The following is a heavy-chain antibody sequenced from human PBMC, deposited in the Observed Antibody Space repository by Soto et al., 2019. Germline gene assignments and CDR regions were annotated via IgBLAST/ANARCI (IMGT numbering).Heavy chain of an antibody. V-gene: IGHV3-23*01. CDR2: ISGSGGST. J-gene: IGHJ4*02. CDR3: AKEWRAANYYDSSGYYDY. D-gene: IGHD3-22*01. CDR1: GFTFISYA. Sequence: PGGSLRLSCAASGFTFISYAMSWVRQAPGKGLEWVSAISGSGGSTYYADSVKGRFTISRDNSKNTLYLQMNSLRAEDTAVYYCAKEWRAANYYDSSGYYDYWGQGTLVTVSS.